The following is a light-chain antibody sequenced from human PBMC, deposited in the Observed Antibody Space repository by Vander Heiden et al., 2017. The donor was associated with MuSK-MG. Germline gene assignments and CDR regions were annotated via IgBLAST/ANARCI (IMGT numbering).Light chain of an antibody. J-gene: IGKJ2*01. CDR1: QSISSY. CDR3: QQSDSTPYT. Sequence: DLQMTQSPSSLSASVGGRVTITCRASQSISSYLNWYHQKPGKAPKLLIYAASSLQSRVTSRFSGSGSGTDFTLSIIRLQPEDFGTYYCQQSDSTPYTFGQGTKLEIK. CDR2: AAS. V-gene: IGKV1-39*01.